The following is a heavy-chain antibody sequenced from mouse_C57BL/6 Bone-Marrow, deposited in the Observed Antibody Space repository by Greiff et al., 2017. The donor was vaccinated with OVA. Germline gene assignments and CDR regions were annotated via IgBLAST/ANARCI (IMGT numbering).Heavy chain of an antibody. Sequence: QVQLKQSGPGLVQPSQSLSIPCTVSGFSLTSYGVHWVRQSPGKGLEWLGVIWSGGSTDYNAAFISRLSISKDNSKSQVFFKMNSLQADDTAIYYCARYYYYGSRGSWFAYWGQGTLVTVSA. CDR2: IWSGGST. CDR3: ARYYYYGSRGSWFAY. J-gene: IGHJ3*01. V-gene: IGHV2-2*01. D-gene: IGHD1-1*01. CDR1: GFSLTSYG.